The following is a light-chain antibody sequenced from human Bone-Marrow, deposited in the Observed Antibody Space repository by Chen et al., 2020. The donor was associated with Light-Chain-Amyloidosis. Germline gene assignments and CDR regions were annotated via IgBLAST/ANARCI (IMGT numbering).Light chain of an antibody. J-gene: IGLJ3*02. CDR3: ATWDSNLTVWM. CDR1: NSNIGINY. V-gene: IGLV1-51*02. Sequence: QSVLTQPPSVSAAPGQKVTISCSGSNSNIGINYVYWYQQLPGTSPKLRIYENNQRPTEIPYRSSGSKSGTSATLGVAGLQTGGESDYYCATWDSNLTVWMFGGGTKLTVL. CDR2: ENN.